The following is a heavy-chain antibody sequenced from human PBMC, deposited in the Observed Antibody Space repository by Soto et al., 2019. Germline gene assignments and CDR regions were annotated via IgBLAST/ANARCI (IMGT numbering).Heavy chain of an antibody. CDR2: INAGNGNT. Sequence: ASVKVSCKASGYTFTSYAMHWVRQAPGQRLEWMGWINAGNGNTKYSQKFQGRVTITRDTSASTAYMELSSLRSEDTAVYYCARDGGITGTTPPDYWGQGTLVTVSS. V-gene: IGHV1-3*01. J-gene: IGHJ4*02. CDR1: GYTFTSYA. D-gene: IGHD1-7*01. CDR3: ARDGGITGTTPPDY.